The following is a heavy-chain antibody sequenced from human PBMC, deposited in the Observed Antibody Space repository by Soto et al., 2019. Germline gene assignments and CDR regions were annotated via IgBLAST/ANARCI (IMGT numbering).Heavy chain of an antibody. CDR3: ASLGYAYIWGSYREPFDY. CDR2: ISSSSSTI. CDR1: GFTFSGYS. D-gene: IGHD3-16*02. Sequence: EVQLVESGGGLVQPGGSLRLSCAASGFTFSGYSMNWVRQAPGKGLEWVSYISSSSSTIYYAYSVKGRFTISRDNAKNSLYLQMNSLRAEDTAVYYCASLGYAYIWGSYREPFDYWGQGTLVTVSS. J-gene: IGHJ4*02. V-gene: IGHV3-48*01.